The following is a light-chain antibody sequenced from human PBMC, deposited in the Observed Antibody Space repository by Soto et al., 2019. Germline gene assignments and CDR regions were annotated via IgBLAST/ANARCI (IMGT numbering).Light chain of an antibody. J-gene: IGKJ1*01. CDR1: QSVSTF. V-gene: IGKV3-11*01. CDR2: DAS. Sequence: EIVLTQSPATLSVSPGERATLSCRASQSVSTFLAWYQQKPGQAPRLLMYDASNRATGIPGRFSGSGSGTDFTLTISSLEAEDFAVYYCQQRSNWPRWTFGQGTKVEIK. CDR3: QQRSNWPRWT.